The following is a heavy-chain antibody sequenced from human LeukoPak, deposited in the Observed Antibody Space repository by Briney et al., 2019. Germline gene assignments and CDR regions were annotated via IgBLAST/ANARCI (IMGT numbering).Heavy chain of an antibody. CDR1: GGSISSYY. CDR3: ARVYFDWLLKGFDAFDV. CDR2: IYYSGST. Sequence: PSETLSLTCTVSGGSISSYYWSWIRQPPGKGLEWIGYIYYSGSTNYNPSLKSRVTISVDTSKNQFSLKLSSVTAADTAVYYCARVYFDWLLKGFDAFDVCGQGTMVTVSS. D-gene: IGHD3-9*01. V-gene: IGHV4-59*01. J-gene: IGHJ3*01.